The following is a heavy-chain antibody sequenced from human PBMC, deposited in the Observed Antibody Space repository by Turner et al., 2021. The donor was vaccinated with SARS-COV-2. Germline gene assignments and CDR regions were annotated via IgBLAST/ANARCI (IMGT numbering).Heavy chain of an antibody. CDR3: AKGESQYFDY. Sequence: VQRVESGGGVVQPVRSLRLSCAASGFTFSSYGMHWVRHAPGKGLEWVVVISFDGSNKYYADSVKGRFTISRDNSKNTLYLQMNSLRAEDTAVYYCAKGESQYFDYWGQGTLVTVSS. V-gene: IGHV3-30*18. J-gene: IGHJ4*02. CDR1: GFTFSSYG. CDR2: ISFDGSNK.